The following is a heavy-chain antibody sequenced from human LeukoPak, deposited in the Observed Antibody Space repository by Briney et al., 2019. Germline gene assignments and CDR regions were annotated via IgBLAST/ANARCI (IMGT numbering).Heavy chain of an antibody. CDR3: ARGRFRRIAARPDYYYYMDV. CDR2: IKEDGSEK. J-gene: IGHJ6*03. D-gene: IGHD6-6*01. Sequence: GGSLRLSCVASGFTFSSYWMSWVRQAPGKGLEWVAKIKEDGSEKYSVDSVKGRFTISRDNAKNSLYLQMNSLRAEDTAVYYCARGRFRRIAARPDYYYYMDVWGKGTTVTVSS. V-gene: IGHV3-7*01. CDR1: GFTFSSYW.